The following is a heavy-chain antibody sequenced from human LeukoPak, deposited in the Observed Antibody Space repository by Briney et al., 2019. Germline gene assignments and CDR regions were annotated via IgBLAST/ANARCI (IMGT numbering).Heavy chain of an antibody. CDR2: ITSSSSTI. J-gene: IGHJ4*02. D-gene: IGHD1-26*01. CDR3: ARGRGGTYWFDY. CDR1: GFTFNSYS. Sequence: GGSLRLSCAASGFTFNSYSMNWVRQAPEKGLEWVSYITSSSSTISYAESVRGRFTISRDNAKNSLNLQMNSLRDEDTAVYYCARGRGGTYWFDYWGQGTLVTVSS. V-gene: IGHV3-48*02.